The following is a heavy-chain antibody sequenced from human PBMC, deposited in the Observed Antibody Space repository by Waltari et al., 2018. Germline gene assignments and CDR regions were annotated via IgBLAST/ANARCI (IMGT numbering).Heavy chain of an antibody. CDR2: FDPEDGET. CDR1: GYTLTELS. V-gene: IGHV1-24*01. J-gene: IGHJ4*02. CDR3: ARLKYYYDSSGYWD. D-gene: IGHD3-22*01. Sequence: QVQLVQSGAEVKKPGASVKVSCKVSGYTLTELSMHWVRQAPGKGLEWMGGFDPEDGETSYAQKVKGRVTMTEDTSTDTAYMELSSLRSEDTAVYYCARLKYYYDSSGYWDWGQGTLVTVSS.